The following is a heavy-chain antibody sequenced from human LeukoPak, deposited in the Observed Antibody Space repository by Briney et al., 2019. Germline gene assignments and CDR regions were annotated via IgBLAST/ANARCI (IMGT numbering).Heavy chain of an antibody. V-gene: IGHV1-8*01. J-gene: IGHJ6*04. CDR3: ARIRGEVEDV. Sequence: GASVKVSCKASGYTFVSYDIGWVRQATGQGLEWMGRVNPHSGNTHYAQRFQDRVTITKNTAISTAYMELSSLRYEDTAIYYCARIRGEVEDVWGEGTTVTVSS. D-gene: IGHD2-2*01. CDR2: VNPHSGNT. CDR1: GYTFVSYD.